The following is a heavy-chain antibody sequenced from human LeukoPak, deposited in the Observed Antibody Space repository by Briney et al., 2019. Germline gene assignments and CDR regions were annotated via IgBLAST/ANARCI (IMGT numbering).Heavy chain of an antibody. CDR1: GFTFSIYW. J-gene: IGHJ6*02. CDR2: IKQDGSEK. V-gene: IGHV3-7*01. D-gene: IGHD3-22*01. Sequence: PGGSLRLSCAASGFTFSIYWMSWVRQAPGKGLEWVANIKQDGSEKYYVDSVKGRFTISRDNAKNSLYLQMNSLRAEDTAVYYCAKLPWLRDWPYYYDSSGYYPPSSQVSSSWHYGMDVWGQGTTVTVSS. CDR3: AKLPWLRDWPYYYDSSGYYPPSSQVSSSWHYGMDV.